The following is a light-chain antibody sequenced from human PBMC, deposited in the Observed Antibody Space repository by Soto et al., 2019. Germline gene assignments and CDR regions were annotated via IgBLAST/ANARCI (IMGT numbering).Light chain of an antibody. V-gene: IGKV1-39*01. Sequence: DIQMTQSPSSLSASVGDRVTITCRASQSISTYLNWYQQKPGRAPKLLIYGASSLQSGVPSRFSDSGSGTDFTLTISSLQPEDFATYHCQQSYSTPWTFGQGTKVEIK. CDR1: QSISTY. CDR2: GAS. J-gene: IGKJ1*01. CDR3: QQSYSTPWT.